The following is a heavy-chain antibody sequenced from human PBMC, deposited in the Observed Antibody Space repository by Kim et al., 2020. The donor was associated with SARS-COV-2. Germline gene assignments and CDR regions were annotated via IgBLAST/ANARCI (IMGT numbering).Heavy chain of an antibody. D-gene: IGHD1-1*01. CDR1: GFSFSYSA. V-gene: IGHV3-73*01. CDR3: TRDPGTTLAFWDAYD. CDR2: IRSKANSYAT. J-gene: IGHJ3*02. Sequence: GGSLRLSCVASGFSFSYSAMHWVRQASGKGLEWLGFIRSKANSYATTYSASVKVRFTISRDDSKNAAYLQMNSLKTEDTALYDCTRDPGTTLAFWDAYD.